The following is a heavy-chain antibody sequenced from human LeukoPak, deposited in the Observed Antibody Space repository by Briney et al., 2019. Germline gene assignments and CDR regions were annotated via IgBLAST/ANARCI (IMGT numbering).Heavy chain of an antibody. CDR2: ISFDGKSK. V-gene: IGHV3-33*05. J-gene: IGHJ4*02. CDR3: TRESQTYGAPDY. Sequence: PGGSLRLSCAASGFTFNTYAMHWVRQAPGKGLEWVALISFDGKSKYYVDSVKGRFTISRDSSKNTLYLQMSSLRADDTAVYYCTRESQTYGAPDYWGQGTLVTVSS. D-gene: IGHD4-17*01. CDR1: GFTFNTYA.